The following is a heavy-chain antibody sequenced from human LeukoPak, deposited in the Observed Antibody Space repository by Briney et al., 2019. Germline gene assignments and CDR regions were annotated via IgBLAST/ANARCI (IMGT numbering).Heavy chain of an antibody. CDR2: IKQDGSEK. D-gene: IGHD1-26*01. CDR1: GFTFSSYW. CDR3: ARDKIVGATNFDY. V-gene: IGHV3-7*01. J-gene: IGHJ4*02. Sequence: GSLRLSCAASGFTFSSYWMSWVRQAPGKGLEWVANIKQDGSEKYYVDSVKGRFTISRDNAKNSLYLQMNSLRAEDTAVYYCARDKIVGATNFDYWGQGTLVTVSS.